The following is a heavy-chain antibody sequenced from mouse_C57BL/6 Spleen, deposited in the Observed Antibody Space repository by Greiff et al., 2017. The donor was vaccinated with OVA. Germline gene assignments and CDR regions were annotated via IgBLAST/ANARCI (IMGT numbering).Heavy chain of an antibody. Sequence: EVQVVESGGGLVKPGGSLKLSCAASGFTFSSYAMSWVRQTPEQRLEWVATISDGGSYTYYPDNVKGRFTISRDNAKNNLYLQMSHLKSEDTAMYYCARGGNYYGSSYVDYAMDYWGQGTSVTVSS. V-gene: IGHV5-4*01. CDR3: ARGGNYYGSSYVDYAMDY. J-gene: IGHJ4*01. CDR1: GFTFSSYA. D-gene: IGHD1-1*01. CDR2: ISDGGSYT.